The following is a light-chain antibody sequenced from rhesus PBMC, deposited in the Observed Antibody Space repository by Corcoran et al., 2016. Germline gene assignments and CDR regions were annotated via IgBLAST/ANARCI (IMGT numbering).Light chain of an antibody. V-gene: IGKV3-42*01. CDR3: QQDYSWPLT. Sequence: EIVMTQSPATLSLSPGERATLSCRTSHIVSSSLAWYQQKPGQAPKLLISGASSRASGIPERFSGSGSGTEFTRTISSLEPEDVGGYYCQQDYSWPLTFGGGTKVELK. J-gene: IGKJ4*01. CDR2: GAS. CDR1: HIVSSS.